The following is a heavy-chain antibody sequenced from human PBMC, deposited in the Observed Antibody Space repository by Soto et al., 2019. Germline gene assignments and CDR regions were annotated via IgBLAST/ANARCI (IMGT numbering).Heavy chain of an antibody. J-gene: IGHJ6*03. D-gene: IGHD6-19*01. CDR3: ARREQSDYYYMDV. CDR2: ISSNGVGT. CDR1: GFTFSSYE. V-gene: IGHV3-64*01. Sequence: EVQLVESGGGLVQPGGSLRLSCAASGFTFSSYEMDWVRQAAGKVLEYVSGISSNGVGTYYANSVKDRFTISRDNSKNTLYLQMGSLSAEDMAVYYCARREQSDYYYMDVWGKGTSVTVSS.